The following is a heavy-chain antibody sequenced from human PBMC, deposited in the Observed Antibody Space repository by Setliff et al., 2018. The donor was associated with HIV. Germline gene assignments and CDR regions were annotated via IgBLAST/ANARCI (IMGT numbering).Heavy chain of an antibody. CDR3: ARGEGSGWYLDY. J-gene: IGHJ4*02. CDR2: IYYSGST. Sequence: SETLSLTCTVSGGSISSYYWSWIRQPPGKGLEWIGYIYYSGSTNYNPSLKSRVTTSVDTSKNQFSLKLSSVTAADTAVYYCARGEGSGWYLDYWGQGTLVTVSS. V-gene: IGHV4-59*01. D-gene: IGHD6-19*01. CDR1: GGSISSYY.